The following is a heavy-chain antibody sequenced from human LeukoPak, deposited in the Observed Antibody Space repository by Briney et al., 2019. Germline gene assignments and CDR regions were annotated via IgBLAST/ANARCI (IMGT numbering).Heavy chain of an antibody. V-gene: IGHV1-2*02. CDR1: GYTFTGYY. Sequence: ASVKVSCKASGYTFTGYYMHWVRQAPGQGLEWMGWINPNSGGTNYAQTFQGRVTMTRDTSITTAYMELSSLRSDDTAVYYCASGASSRTNAYRYWGQGTLVTVSS. D-gene: IGHD2-2*01. CDR3: ASGASSRTNAYRY. CDR2: INPNSGGT. J-gene: IGHJ4*02.